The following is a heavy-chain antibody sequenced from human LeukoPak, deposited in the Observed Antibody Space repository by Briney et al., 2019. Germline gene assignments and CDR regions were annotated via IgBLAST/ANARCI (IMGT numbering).Heavy chain of an antibody. CDR3: ARDRVTDDAFDI. D-gene: IGHD2-21*02. CDR1: GFTFDDYA. CDR2: ISWNSGSI. J-gene: IGHJ3*02. V-gene: IGHV3-9*01. Sequence: GRSLRLSCAASGFTFDDYAMHWVRQAPGKGLEWVSGISWNSGSIGYADSVKGRFTISRDNAKNSLYLQMNSLRAEDTAVYYCARDRVTDDAFDIWGQGTMVTVSS.